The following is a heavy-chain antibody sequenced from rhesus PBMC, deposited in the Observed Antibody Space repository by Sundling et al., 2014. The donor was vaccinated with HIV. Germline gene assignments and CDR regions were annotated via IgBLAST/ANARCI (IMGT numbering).Heavy chain of an antibody. V-gene: IGHV4-99*02. CDR2: ISGSSGST. Sequence: QVQLQESGPGLVKPSETLSLTCAVSGGSFSGYYWGWIRQPPGKGLEYIGYISGSSGSTNYNPSLKSRVTISKDTSKNQFSLKLSSVTAADTAVYYCARVSWLGIAGTNYFDYWGQGVLVTVSS. D-gene: IGHD1-1-1*01. CDR1: GGSFSGYY. J-gene: IGHJ4*01. CDR3: ARVSWLGIAGTNYFDY.